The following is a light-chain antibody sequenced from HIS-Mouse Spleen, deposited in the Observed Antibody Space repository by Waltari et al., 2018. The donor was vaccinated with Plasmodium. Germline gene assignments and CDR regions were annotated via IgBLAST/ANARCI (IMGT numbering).Light chain of an antibody. Sequence: QSALTQPRSVSGSPGPSVTISCTGPRRDVGGYNYFSWYQQHPGKAPKLMIYDVSKRPSGVPDRFSGSKSGNTASLTISGLQAEDEADYYCCSYAGSYTFVFGTGTKVTVL. J-gene: IGLJ1*01. CDR1: RRDVGGYNY. V-gene: IGLV2-11*01. CDR2: DVS. CDR3: CSYAGSYTFV.